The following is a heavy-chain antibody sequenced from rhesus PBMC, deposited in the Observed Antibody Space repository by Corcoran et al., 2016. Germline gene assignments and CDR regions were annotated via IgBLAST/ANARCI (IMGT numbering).Heavy chain of an antibody. V-gene: IGHV4-65*02. CDR3: ARRVGGNYYFDY. CDR1: GGTITSSSW. J-gene: IGHJ4*01. D-gene: IGHD4-17*01. Sequence: QVQLQESGPGLVKPSETLSLTCAVSGGTITSSSWWTWIRQPPGKVLEWIGNIGGTSGSTYYNPSLKSRVTISKDTSKNQFSLRLSSVPAADTAVYYCARRVGGNYYFDYWGQGVLVTVSS. CDR2: IGGTSGST.